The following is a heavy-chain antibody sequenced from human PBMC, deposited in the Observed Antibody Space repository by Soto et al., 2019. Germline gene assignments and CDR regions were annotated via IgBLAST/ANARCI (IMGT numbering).Heavy chain of an antibody. CDR3: AKDVHPSATMPCFDT. J-gene: IGHJ5*02. V-gene: IGHV3-23*01. CDR2: IDDSGAST. D-gene: IGHD2-2*01. Sequence: GGSLRLSCEASGFTFINYAMSWVRQAPGKGLEWVSGIDDSGASTYYADSMKGRFSISRDNSKNTLYLQMHGLRVEDTAVYYCAKDVHPSATMPCFDTWGQGTLVTVSS. CDR1: GFTFINYA.